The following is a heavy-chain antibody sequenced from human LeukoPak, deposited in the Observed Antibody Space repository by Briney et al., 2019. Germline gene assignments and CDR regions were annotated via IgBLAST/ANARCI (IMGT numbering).Heavy chain of an antibody. Sequence: VASVKVSCKASGSTFSSYAISWVRQAPGQGLEWMGGVIPIFGTVNYAQKFQGRVTITTDESTSTAYMELSSLRSEDTAVYYWASAIVVVIAIPGWFDPWGQGALVTVSS. V-gene: IGHV1-69*05. D-gene: IGHD2-21*01. CDR1: GSTFSSYA. J-gene: IGHJ5*02. CDR3: ASAIVVVIAIPGWFDP. CDR2: VIPIFGTV.